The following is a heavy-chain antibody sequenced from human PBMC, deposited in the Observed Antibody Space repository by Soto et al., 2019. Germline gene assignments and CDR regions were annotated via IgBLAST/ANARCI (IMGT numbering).Heavy chain of an antibody. CDR1: GFTFSSYA. Sequence: GGSLRLSCAASGFTFSSYAMSWVRQAPGKGLECVSAITGRGVSTYYADSVRGRFTVSRDNSRNTLYLQMNGLRDDDTALYYCVSSSGIAGTTVGFFNFWGQGTLVTVSS. CDR3: VSSSGIAGTTVGFFNF. D-gene: IGHD1-20*01. V-gene: IGHV3-23*01. CDR2: ITGRGVST. J-gene: IGHJ4*02.